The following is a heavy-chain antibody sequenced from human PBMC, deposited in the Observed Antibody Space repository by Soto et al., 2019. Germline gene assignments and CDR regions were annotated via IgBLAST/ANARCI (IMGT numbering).Heavy chain of an antibody. D-gene: IGHD4-4*01. CDR2: IYHSGST. V-gene: IGHV4-4*02. CDR3: ARDSGNYVYYYYYMDV. J-gene: IGHJ6*03. CDR1: SGSISSSNW. Sequence: SETLSLTCAVSSGSISSSNWWSWVRQPPGKGLEWIGEIYHSGSTNYNPSLKSRVTISVDTSKNQFSLKLSSVTAADTAVYYCARDSGNYVYYYYYMDVWGKGTTVTVSS.